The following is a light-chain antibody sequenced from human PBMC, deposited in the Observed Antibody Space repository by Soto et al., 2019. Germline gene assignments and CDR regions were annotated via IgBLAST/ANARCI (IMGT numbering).Light chain of an antibody. CDR2: WSS. V-gene: IGKV4-1*01. CDR1: QSVAYTSNKKTY. J-gene: IGKJ1*01. CDR3: QQYYSPLWT. Sequence: DIVMTQSPDSLAVSLGERATINCKSSQSVAYTSNKKTYVAGYQQKAGQPPKLLLYWSSTRATGVPDRFSGSGSGTDFTLTISSLQAEDVAVYYCQQYYSPLWTFGQGTKVQIK.